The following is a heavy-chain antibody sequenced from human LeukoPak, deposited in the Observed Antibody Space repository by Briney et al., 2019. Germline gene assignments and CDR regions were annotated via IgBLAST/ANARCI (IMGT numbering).Heavy chain of an antibody. CDR3: ATSGYSSSWPHTPEDY. Sequence: GGSLRLSCAASGFTFSSYGMHWVRQAPGKGLEWVAVIWYDGSNKYYADSVKGRFTISRDNSKNTLYLQMNSPRAEDTAVYYCATSGYSSSWPHTPEDYWGQGTLVTVSS. CDR2: IWYDGSNK. D-gene: IGHD6-13*01. J-gene: IGHJ4*02. CDR1: GFTFSSYG. V-gene: IGHV3-33*01.